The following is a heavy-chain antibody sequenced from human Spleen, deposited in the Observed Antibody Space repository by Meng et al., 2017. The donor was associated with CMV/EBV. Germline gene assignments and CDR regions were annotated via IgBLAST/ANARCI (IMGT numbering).Heavy chain of an antibody. J-gene: IGHJ6*02. CDR3: AREDAQRFFRYGMDV. Sequence: SVKVSCKASGGTFSSYAISWVRQAPGQGLEWMGGIIPIFGTANYAQKFQGRVTITTDESTGTAYMEVSSLRSEDTAVYYCAREDAQRFFRYGMDVWGQGTTVTVSS. V-gene: IGHV1-69*05. CDR2: IIPIFGTA. D-gene: IGHD3-3*01. CDR1: GGTFSSYA.